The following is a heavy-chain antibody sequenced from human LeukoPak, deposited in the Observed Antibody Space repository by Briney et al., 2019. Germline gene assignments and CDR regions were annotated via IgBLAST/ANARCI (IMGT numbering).Heavy chain of an antibody. CDR2: ISAYNGNT. CDR1: GYTFTSYG. D-gene: IGHD3-22*01. CDR3: ARAHYYDSRGNFDY. J-gene: IGHJ4*02. Sequence: ASVKVSCKASGYTFTSYGISWVRQAPGQGLEWMGWISAYNGNTNYAQKLQGRVTMTTDASTSTAYMELRSLRSDDTAVYYCARAHYYDSRGNFDYWGQGTLVTVSS. V-gene: IGHV1-18*01.